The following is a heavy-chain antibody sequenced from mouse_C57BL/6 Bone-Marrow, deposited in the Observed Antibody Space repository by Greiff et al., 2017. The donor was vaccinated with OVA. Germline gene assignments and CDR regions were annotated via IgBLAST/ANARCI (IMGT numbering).Heavy chain of an antibody. V-gene: IGHV5-6*01. CDR3: ARITTVVGRFAY. J-gene: IGHJ3*01. CDR1: GFTFSSYG. Sequence: DVHLVESGGDLVKPGGSLKLSCAASGFTFSSYGMSWVRQTPDKRLEWVATISSGGSYTYYPDSVKGRFTISRDNAKNTLYLQMSSLKSEDTAMYYCARITTVVGRFAYWGQGTLVTVSA. D-gene: IGHD1-1*01. CDR2: ISSGGSYT.